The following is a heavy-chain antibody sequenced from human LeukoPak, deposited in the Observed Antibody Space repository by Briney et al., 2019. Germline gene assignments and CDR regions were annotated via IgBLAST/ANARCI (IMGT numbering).Heavy chain of an antibody. J-gene: IGHJ4*02. V-gene: IGHV3-48*01. CDR2: ITGSGAAI. Sequence: GGSLRLSCAASGFTFSAYAMNWVRQAPGKGLEWISFITGSGAAINLADSVEGRFTISRDNARNSLYLQMNSLRGEDTAVYYCARGLHSGSWLIDYWGQGTLVTVSS. CDR3: ARGLHSGSWLIDY. CDR1: GFTFSAYA. D-gene: IGHD6-13*01.